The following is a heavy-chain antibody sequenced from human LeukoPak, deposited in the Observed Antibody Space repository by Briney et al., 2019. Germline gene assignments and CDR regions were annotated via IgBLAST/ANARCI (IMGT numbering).Heavy chain of an antibody. J-gene: IGHJ4*02. CDR3: AKDISGYAY. D-gene: IGHD5-12*01. V-gene: IGHV3-9*01. CDR1: GFTFDDYA. CDR2: ISWNSGSI. Sequence: QSGGSLRLSCAASGFTFDDYAMHWVRQAPGKGLEWVSGISWNSGSIGYADSVKGRFTISRDNAKNSLYLQMNSLRAEDTALYYCAKDISGYAYWGQGTLVTVSS.